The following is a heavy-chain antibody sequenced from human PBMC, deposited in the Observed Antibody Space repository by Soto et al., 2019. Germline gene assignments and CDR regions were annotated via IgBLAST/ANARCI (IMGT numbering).Heavy chain of an antibody. D-gene: IGHD3-10*01. CDR1: GGSISSYY. V-gene: IGHV4-59*01. CDR2: IYYSGST. J-gene: IGHJ4*02. CDR3: ARVTMVRGVIIESY. Sequence: QVQLQESGPGLVKPSETLSLTCTVSGGSISSYYWSWIRQPPGKGLEWIGYIYYSGSTNYNPSLKSRGTISVDTSKNQFSLKLSSVTAADTAVYYCARVTMVRGVIIESYWGQGTLVTVSS.